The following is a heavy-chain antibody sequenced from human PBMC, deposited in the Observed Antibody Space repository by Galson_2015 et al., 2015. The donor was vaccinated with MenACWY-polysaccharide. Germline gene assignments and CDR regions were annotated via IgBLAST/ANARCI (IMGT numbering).Heavy chain of an antibody. CDR3: ARAWTGKYDSSGYFVYFDL. CDR2: IYSSGST. J-gene: IGHJ2*01. CDR1: GDSIRSDY. D-gene: IGHD3-22*01. V-gene: IGHV4-4*07. Sequence: SETLSLTCTVSGDSIRSDYWSWIRQPAGKGLEWIGRIYSSGSTNYNPSLKSRATMSVDTSKNQFSLTLSSVTAADTAVYYCARAWTGKYDSSGYFVYFDLWGRGTLVTVSS.